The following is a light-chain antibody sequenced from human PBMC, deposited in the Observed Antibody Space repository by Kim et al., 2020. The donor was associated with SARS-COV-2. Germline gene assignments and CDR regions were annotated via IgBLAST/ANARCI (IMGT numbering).Light chain of an antibody. CDR2: AAS. J-gene: IGKJ1*01. Sequence: IQMTQSPSSLSASVGDRVTISCRASQGISSWLAWYQLKPGKAPKSLIYAASSLQSGVASRVSGSGAGTDFTLTISSLQPEDFATYYRQQYDNNPRTFGQGTKVDIK. V-gene: IGKV1D-16*01. CDR3: QQYDNNPRT. CDR1: QGISSW.